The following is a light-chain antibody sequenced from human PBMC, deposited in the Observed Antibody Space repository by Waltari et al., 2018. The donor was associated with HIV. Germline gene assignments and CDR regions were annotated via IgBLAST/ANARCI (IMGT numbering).Light chain of an antibody. Sequence: QSALTQPASVSGSPGQSITISCTGTSSDVGGYNYVSWYQQHPGKVPKLLIYEVTNRPSGVSNRFSASKSGNKASLTISGLQADDEAEYYCSSATSRKLYVFGTGTRVTVL. CDR1: SSDVGGYNY. J-gene: IGLJ1*01. V-gene: IGLV2-14*01. CDR2: EVT. CDR3: SSATSRKLYV.